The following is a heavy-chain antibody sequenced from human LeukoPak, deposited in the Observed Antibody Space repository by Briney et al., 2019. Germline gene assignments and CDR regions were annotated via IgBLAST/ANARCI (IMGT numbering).Heavy chain of an antibody. CDR1: GFPHSSYA. D-gene: IGHD3-22*01. Sequence: GGPLRLSCAASGFPHSSYAMSCVRQAPGKALEWVSAICGSGGSTYHADSVKGRLTISRDNSKTTLYLQMNSLRAEDKAVYYCAKDSTMIVVVYYFDYWGQGTLVTVSS. V-gene: IGHV3-23*01. J-gene: IGHJ4*02. CDR2: ICGSGGST. CDR3: AKDSTMIVVVYYFDY.